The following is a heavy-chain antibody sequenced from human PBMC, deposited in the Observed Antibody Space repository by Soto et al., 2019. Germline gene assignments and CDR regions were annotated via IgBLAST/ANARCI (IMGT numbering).Heavy chain of an antibody. D-gene: IGHD1-1*01. CDR1: GGSISSGGYY. CDR3: ARDPQPGTSYGMDV. Sequence: SETLSLTCTVSGGSISSGGYYWSWIRQHPGKGLEWIGYIYYSGSTYYNPSLKSRVTISVDTSKNQFSLKLSSVTAADTAVYYCARDPQPGTSYGMDVWGQGTTVTVSS. J-gene: IGHJ6*02. V-gene: IGHV4-31*03. CDR2: IYYSGST.